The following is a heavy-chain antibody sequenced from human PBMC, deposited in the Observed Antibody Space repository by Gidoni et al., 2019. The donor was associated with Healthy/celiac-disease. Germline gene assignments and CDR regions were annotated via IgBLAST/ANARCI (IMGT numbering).Heavy chain of an antibody. CDR1: GFTFDDYA. D-gene: IGHD3-22*01. Sequence: EVQLVESGGGLVQPGRSLRLSCAASGFTFDDYAMHWVRQAPGKGLEWVSGISWNSGSIGYADSVKGRFTISRDNAKNSLYLQMNSLRAEDTALYYCAKGAMIVVVISPFDYWGQGTLVTVSS. CDR3: AKGAMIVVVISPFDY. V-gene: IGHV3-9*01. J-gene: IGHJ4*02. CDR2: ISWNSGSI.